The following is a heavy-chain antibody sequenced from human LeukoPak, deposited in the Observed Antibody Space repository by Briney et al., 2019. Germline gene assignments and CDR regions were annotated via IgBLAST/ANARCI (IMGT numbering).Heavy chain of an antibody. CDR3: ARIVRYKYGYVDY. J-gene: IGHJ4*02. CDR2: IYYSGST. Sequence: SETLSLTCSVPGASISSYYWSWIRQPPGKGLEWIGYIYYSGSTNYNPSLKSRVTISVDTSKNQFSLKVTPVTAADTAVYYCARIVRYKYGYVDYWGQGTLVTVSS. CDR1: GASISSYY. V-gene: IGHV4-59*01. D-gene: IGHD5-18*01.